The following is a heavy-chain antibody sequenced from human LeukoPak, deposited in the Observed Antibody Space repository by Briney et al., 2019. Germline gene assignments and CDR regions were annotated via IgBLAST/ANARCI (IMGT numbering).Heavy chain of an antibody. J-gene: IGHJ3*02. CDR1: GGSISSGSYY. CDR2: IYTSGST. D-gene: IGHD2-2*01. Sequence: SETLSLTCTVSGGSISSGSYYWSWIRQPAGKGLEWIGCIYTSGSTNYNPSLKSRVTISVDTSKNQFSLKLSSVTAADTAVYYCARESLFYCSSTSCLRAFDIWGQGTMVTVSS. V-gene: IGHV4-61*02. CDR3: ARESLFYCSSTSCLRAFDI.